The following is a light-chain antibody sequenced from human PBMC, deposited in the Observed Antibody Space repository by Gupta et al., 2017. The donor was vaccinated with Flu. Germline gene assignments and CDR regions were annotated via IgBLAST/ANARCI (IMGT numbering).Light chain of an antibody. Sequence: DIHVTQSPSSLSAPLGDIVTITCRASQAIDNHLNWYQQKAGKAPKLLVYDASSVQIGIPPRFSGSRSVTNFTLTISDLQPEDFAFYYCQQCDGAPYTFGRGTKLEI. CDR1: QAIDNH. CDR2: DAS. V-gene: IGKV1-39*01. CDR3: QQCDGAPYT. J-gene: IGKJ2*01.